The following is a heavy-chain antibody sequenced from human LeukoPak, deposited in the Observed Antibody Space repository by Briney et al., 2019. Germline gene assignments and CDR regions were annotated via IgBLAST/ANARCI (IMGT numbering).Heavy chain of an antibody. CDR1: GGSIDTYY. CDR3: ARHVRGVIRARYYYYYMDV. J-gene: IGHJ6*03. D-gene: IGHD3-10*02. CDR2: VFHTGST. Sequence: SETLSLTCTVSGGSIDTYYWNWIRQPPGKGLEWIGYVFHTGSTNYNPSLKSRVTISVDTSKNQFSLKLSSVTAADTAVYYCARHVRGVIRARYYYYYMDVWGKGTTVTISS. V-gene: IGHV4-59*08.